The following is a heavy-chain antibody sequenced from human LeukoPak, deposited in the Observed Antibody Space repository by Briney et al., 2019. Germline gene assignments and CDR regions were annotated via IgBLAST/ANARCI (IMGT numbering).Heavy chain of an antibody. D-gene: IGHD4/OR15-4a*01. CDR2: TSSNGDRI. CDR3: VKEVRSGYYFDS. CDR1: GFTFSSYA. Sequence: GGSLRLSCSASGFTFSSYAIHWVRQGPGKGLEYVSGTSSNGDRINYADSVKGRFTISKDNSKNTLHLQMSSLRAEDTAVYYCVKEVRSGYYFDSWGQGTLVTVSS. V-gene: IGHV3-64D*06. J-gene: IGHJ4*02.